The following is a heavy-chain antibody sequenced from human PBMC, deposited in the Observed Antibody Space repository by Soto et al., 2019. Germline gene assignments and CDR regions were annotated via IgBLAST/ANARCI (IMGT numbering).Heavy chain of an antibody. CDR2: IYYSGST. D-gene: IGHD3-3*01. Sequence: SETLSLTCTVSGGSISCSSYYWGWIRQPPGKGLEWIGSIYYSGSTYYNPSLKSRVTISVDTSKNQFSLKLSSVTAADTAVYYCARRRATTIFGVVLIKTFDYWGQGTLVTVSS. CDR3: ARRRATTIFGVVLIKTFDY. J-gene: IGHJ4*02. CDR1: GGSISCSSYY. V-gene: IGHV4-39*01.